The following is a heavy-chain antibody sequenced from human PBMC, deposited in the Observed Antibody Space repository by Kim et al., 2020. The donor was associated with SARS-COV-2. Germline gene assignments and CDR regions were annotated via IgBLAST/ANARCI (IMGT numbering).Heavy chain of an antibody. CDR3: AGGGTTVKGLLDY. Sequence: GGSLRLSCAASGFTFSSYSMNWVRQAPGKGLEWVSSISSSSYIYYADSVKGRFTISRDDAKNSLYLQMNSLRVEDTAVYYCAGGGTTVKGLLDYWGQGTLVTVSS. V-gene: IGHV3-21*01. CDR2: ISSSSYI. D-gene: IGHD4-4*01. J-gene: IGHJ4*02. CDR1: GFTFSSYS.